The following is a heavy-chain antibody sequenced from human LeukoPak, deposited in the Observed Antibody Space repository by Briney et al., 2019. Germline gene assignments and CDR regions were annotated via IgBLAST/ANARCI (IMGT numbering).Heavy chain of an antibody. CDR1: GGSFSGYY. D-gene: IGHD3-9*01. J-gene: IGHJ5*02. CDR3: ARGLVLRYFDWLPGQRVDWFDP. V-gene: IGHV4-34*01. Sequence: SETLSLTCAVYGGSFSGYYWSWIRQPPGKGLEWIGEINHSRSTNYNPSLKSRVTISVDTSKNQFSLKLSSVTAADTAVYYCARGLVLRYFDWLPGQRVDWFDPWGQGTLVTVSS. CDR2: INHSRST.